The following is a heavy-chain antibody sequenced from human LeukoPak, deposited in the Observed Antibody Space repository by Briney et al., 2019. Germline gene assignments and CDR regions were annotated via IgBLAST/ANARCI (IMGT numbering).Heavy chain of an antibody. CDR1: GYTFTSYD. CDR3: ARGLSSRGGYRPPGYSGYDFDY. CDR2: MYPNSGNT. V-gene: IGHV1-8*01. Sequence: GASVKVSCKASGYTFTSYDINWVRQATGQGLEWMGWMYPNSGNTGYAQKFQGRVTMTRNTSISTVYMELSSLRSEDTAVYYCARGLSSRGGYRPPGYSGYDFDYWGQGTLVTVSS. D-gene: IGHD5-12*01. J-gene: IGHJ4*02.